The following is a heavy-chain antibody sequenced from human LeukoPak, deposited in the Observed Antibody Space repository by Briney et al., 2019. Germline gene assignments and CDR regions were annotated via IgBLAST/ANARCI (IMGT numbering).Heavy chain of an antibody. V-gene: IGHV3-48*04. Sequence: GGSLRLSCAASGFTFSSYSMNWVRQAPGKGLEWVSYISSSSSTIYYADSVKGRFTISRDNAKNSLYLQMNSLRAEDTAVYYCAREVPGYDFWSGYFDYWGQGTLVTVSS. J-gene: IGHJ4*02. CDR1: GFTFSSYS. CDR2: ISSSSSTI. D-gene: IGHD3-3*01. CDR3: AREVPGYDFWSGYFDY.